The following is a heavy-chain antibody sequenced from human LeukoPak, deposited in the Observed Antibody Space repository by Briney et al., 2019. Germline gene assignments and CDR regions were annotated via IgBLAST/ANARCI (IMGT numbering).Heavy chain of an antibody. CDR1: GGSISSYY. CDR3: ARGDYYWDY. D-gene: IGHD3-10*01. V-gene: IGHV3-11*04. Sequence: LSLTCTVSGGSISSYYWSWIRQAPGKGLEWVSYISSSGSTIYYADSVKGRFTISRDNAKNSLYLQMNSLRAEDTAVYYCARGDYYWDYWGQGTLVTVSS. J-gene: IGHJ4*02. CDR2: ISSSGSTI.